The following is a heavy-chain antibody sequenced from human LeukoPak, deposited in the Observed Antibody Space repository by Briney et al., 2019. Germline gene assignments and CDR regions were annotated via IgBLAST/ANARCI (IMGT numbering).Heavy chain of an antibody. V-gene: IGHV4-39*01. CDR3: ARQSRYSGFG. Sequence: SETLSLTCSASGGSINSPSYWWGWIRQPPGKGLEWIGCIYYSGSTYYSPSLKSRVTISLDTSKNQFSLNLTSVTVADTAIYYCARQSRYSGFGWGLGTLVTVSS. CDR2: IYYSGST. CDR1: GGSINSPSYW. D-gene: IGHD5-12*01. J-gene: IGHJ4*02.